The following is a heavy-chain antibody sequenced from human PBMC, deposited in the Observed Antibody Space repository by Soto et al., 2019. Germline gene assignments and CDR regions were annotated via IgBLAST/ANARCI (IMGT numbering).Heavy chain of an antibody. CDR2: ISGGGGRS. V-gene: IGHV3-23*01. CDR1: GFTFSNYA. Sequence: EVQLLDSGGGLVQPGGSLRLSCAASGFTFSNYAMNWVRQGPGKGLEWVSGISGGGGRSYYADSVKGRFTISRDNSKSTLYLQMNSLRAEDTAVYYCAKAYFVWSSEQPYYFDYWGQGTLVTVSS. D-gene: IGHD3-16*01. CDR3: AKAYFVWSSEQPYYFDY. J-gene: IGHJ4*02.